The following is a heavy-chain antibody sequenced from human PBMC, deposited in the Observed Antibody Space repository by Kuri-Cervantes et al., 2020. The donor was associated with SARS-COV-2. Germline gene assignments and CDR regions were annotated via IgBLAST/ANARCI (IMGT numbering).Heavy chain of an antibody. J-gene: IGHJ4*02. CDR2: INPSGGST. V-gene: IGHV1-46*01. CDR3: ARDALHYDFWSGPYFDY. D-gene: IGHD3-3*01. Sequence: ASVKVSCKASGYTFTSYYMHWVRQAPGQGLEWMGIINPSGGSTSYAQKFQGRVTMTRDTSTSTVYMELSNLRSEDTAVYYCARDALHYDFWSGPYFDYWGQGTLVTVSS. CDR1: GYTFTSYY.